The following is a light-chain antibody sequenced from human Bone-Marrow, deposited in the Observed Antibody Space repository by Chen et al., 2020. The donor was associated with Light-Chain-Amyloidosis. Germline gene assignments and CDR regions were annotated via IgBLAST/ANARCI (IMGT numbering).Light chain of an antibody. V-gene: IGLV2-14*01. CDR3: SSFTSSTPWV. Sequence: QSALTQPASVSGSPGQSIPISCTGTSSDVGSYNYVAWYQHHPGKAPKLMICEVSNRPSGVSVRFSGSKSGNTASLTISGLQAEDEADYYCSSFTSSTPWVFGGGTKLTVL. J-gene: IGLJ3*02. CDR1: SSDVGSYNY. CDR2: EVS.